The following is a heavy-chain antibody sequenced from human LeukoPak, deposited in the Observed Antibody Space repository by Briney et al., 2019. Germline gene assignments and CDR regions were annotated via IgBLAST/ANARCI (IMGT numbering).Heavy chain of an antibody. Sequence: SETLSLTXTVSGGSISSYYWSWIRQPPGKGLEWIGYIYYSGSTNYNPSLKSRVTIPVDTSKNQFSLKLSSVTAADTAVYYCAREGYGSGSFDYWGQGTLVTVSS. V-gene: IGHV4-59*01. CDR1: GGSISSYY. J-gene: IGHJ4*02. D-gene: IGHD3-10*01. CDR3: AREGYGSGSFDY. CDR2: IYYSGST.